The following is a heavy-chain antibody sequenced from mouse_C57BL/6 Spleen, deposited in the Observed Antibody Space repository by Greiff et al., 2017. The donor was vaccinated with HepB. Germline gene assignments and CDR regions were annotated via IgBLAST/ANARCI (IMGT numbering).Heavy chain of an antibody. CDR2: ISSGGSYT. CDR3: ASYYGSSYDYAMDY. J-gene: IGHJ4*01. CDR1: GFTFSSYG. V-gene: IGHV5-6*01. Sequence: DVHLVESGGDLVKPGGSLKLSCAASGFTFSSYGMSWVRQTPDKRLEWVATISSGGSYTYYPDSVKGRFTISRDNAKNTLYLQMSSLKSEDTAMYYCASYYGSSYDYAMDYWGQGTSVTVSS. D-gene: IGHD1-1*01.